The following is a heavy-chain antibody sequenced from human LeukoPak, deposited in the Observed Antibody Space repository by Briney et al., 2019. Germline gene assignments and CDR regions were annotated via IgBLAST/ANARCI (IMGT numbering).Heavy chain of an antibody. Sequence: PSQTLSLTCTVSGGSISSGGYYWSWIRQHPGKGVEWIEYIHYSGSTYYNPSRKSRVTISVDTSKNPFSLKLSSVTAADTAVYYCARAYCGGDCYSGGGYFDYWGQGTLVTVSS. CDR1: GGSISSGGYY. CDR3: ARAYCGGDCYSGGGYFDY. D-gene: IGHD2-21*02. CDR2: IHYSGST. V-gene: IGHV4-31*03. J-gene: IGHJ4*02.